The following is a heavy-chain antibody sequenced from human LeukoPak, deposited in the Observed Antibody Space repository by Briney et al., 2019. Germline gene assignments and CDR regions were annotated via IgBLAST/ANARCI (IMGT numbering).Heavy chain of an antibody. CDR1: GGTFSSYA. J-gene: IGHJ4*02. Sequence: GASVKVSCKASGGTFSSYAISWVRQAPGQGLEWMGGIIPIFGTANYAQKFQGRVTITADESTSTAYMELSSLRSEDTAVYYCASDFWSGYYTGGYWGQGTLVTVSS. CDR3: ASDFWSGYYTGGY. V-gene: IGHV1-69*13. CDR2: IIPIFGTA. D-gene: IGHD3-3*01.